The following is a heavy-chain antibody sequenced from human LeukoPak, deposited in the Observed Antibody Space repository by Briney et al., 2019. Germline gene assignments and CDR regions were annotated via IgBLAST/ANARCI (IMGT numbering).Heavy chain of an antibody. D-gene: IGHD1-26*01. Sequence: SETLSLTCAVYGGSFSGYYWSWIRQPPGKGLEWIGEINHRGSTNYNPSLKSRVTISVDTSKNQFSLKLSSVTAADTAVYYCARYSGSYFRITGYYYYYMDVWGKGTTVTVSS. V-gene: IGHV4-34*01. CDR2: INHRGST. CDR3: ARYSGSYFRITGYYYYYMDV. J-gene: IGHJ6*03. CDR1: GGSFSGYY.